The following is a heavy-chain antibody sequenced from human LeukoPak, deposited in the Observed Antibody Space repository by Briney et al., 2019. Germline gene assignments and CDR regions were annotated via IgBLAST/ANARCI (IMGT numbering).Heavy chain of an antibody. CDR3: ARVPDGDDPLAFDI. D-gene: IGHD4-17*01. CDR2: MNPNSGNT. Sequence: ASVTVSCKASGYTFTSYDINWVRQATGQGLEWMGWMNPNSGNTGYAQKFQGRVTMTRNTSISTAYVELSSLRSEDTAVYYCARVPDGDDPLAFDIWGQGTMVTVSS. CDR1: GYTFTSYD. V-gene: IGHV1-8*01. J-gene: IGHJ3*02.